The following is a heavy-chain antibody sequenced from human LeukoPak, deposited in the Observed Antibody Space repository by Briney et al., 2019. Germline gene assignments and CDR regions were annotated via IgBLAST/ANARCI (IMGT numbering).Heavy chain of an antibody. CDR1: GFIFRNFG. Sequence: GGSLRLSCAAPGFIFRNFGMSWIRQAPGKGLEWVSHISDVVAHTWYADSVKGRFIISRDNSNNRVFLQMNSLRPEDTALYYCAKDNYGGVYASWGQGTLVTVSS. J-gene: IGHJ5*02. CDR2: ISDVVAHT. CDR3: AKDNYGGVYAS. V-gene: IGHV3-23*01. D-gene: IGHD3-16*01.